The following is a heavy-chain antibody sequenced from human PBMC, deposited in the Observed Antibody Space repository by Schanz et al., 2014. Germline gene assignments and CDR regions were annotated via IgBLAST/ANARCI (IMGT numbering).Heavy chain of an antibody. D-gene: IGHD6-13*01. CDR2: ISSSGTST. J-gene: IGHJ4*02. Sequence: QAQLVESGGGLVKPGGSLRLSCSASGFTFSDYFMTWIRQAPGKGLEWLSYISSSGTSTYYADSVKGRFTISRDNSKNLVVLQMNSLRVDDTAVYYCTKEDATALWYFEHWGQGTLVTVSS. CDR1: GFTFSDYF. V-gene: IGHV3-11*01. CDR3: TKEDATALWYFEH.